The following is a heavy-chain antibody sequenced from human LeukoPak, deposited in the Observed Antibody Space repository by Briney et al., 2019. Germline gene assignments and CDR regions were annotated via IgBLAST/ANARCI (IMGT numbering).Heavy chain of an antibody. Sequence: PGGSLRLSCAASGFTFSSYEMNWVRQAPGKGLEWVSYISSSGSTIYYADSVKGRFTISRDNAKNSLYLQMNSLRAEDTAVYYCARGSTSYYGSGYPTGWFDPWGQGTLVTVSS. J-gene: IGHJ5*02. V-gene: IGHV3-48*03. D-gene: IGHD3-10*01. CDR2: ISSSGSTI. CDR3: ARGSTSYYGSGYPTGWFDP. CDR1: GFTFSSYE.